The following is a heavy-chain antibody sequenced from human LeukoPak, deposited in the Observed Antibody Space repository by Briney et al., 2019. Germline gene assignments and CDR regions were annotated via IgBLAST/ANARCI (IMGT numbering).Heavy chain of an antibody. Sequence: TGGSLRLSCAASGFTFSSYAMSWVRQAPGKGLVWVSGISSSGGSTYYADSVKGRFTISRDYSKNTLYLQMNSLRAEDTAVYYCAKESSSGYSIDYWGQGTLVTVSS. J-gene: IGHJ4*02. CDR2: ISSSGGST. CDR3: AKESSSGYSIDY. D-gene: IGHD3-22*01. V-gene: IGHV3-23*01. CDR1: GFTFSSYA.